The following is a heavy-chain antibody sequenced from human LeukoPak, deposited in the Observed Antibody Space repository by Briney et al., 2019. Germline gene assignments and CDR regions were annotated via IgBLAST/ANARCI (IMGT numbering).Heavy chain of an antibody. D-gene: IGHD1-26*01. CDR2: ISGSGGST. CDR3: AKGGWGGVELPWVNYYYYYYMDV. Sequence: PGGSLRLSCAASGFTFSSSAMNWVRQAPGKGLEWVSAISGSGGSTYYADSVKGRFTISRDNSKNTLYLQMNSLRAEDTAVYYCAKGGWGGVELPWVNYYYYYYMDVWGKGTTVTISS. V-gene: IGHV3-23*01. J-gene: IGHJ6*03. CDR1: GFTFSSSA.